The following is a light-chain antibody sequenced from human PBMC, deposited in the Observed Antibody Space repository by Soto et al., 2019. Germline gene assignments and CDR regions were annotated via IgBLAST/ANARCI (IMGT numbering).Light chain of an antibody. CDR1: QDINDY. V-gene: IGKV1-33*01. CDR3: QQYDSLPYT. CDR2: GAS. Sequence: EIQMTQSPSSVSTSLEERVTITCQASQDINDYSNWYQQKPGKAPRLLIYGASFLEVGVPSRFSGSGSGTHFTLTISSLQPEDVATYYCQQYDSLPYTFGQGTRLAIK. J-gene: IGKJ2*01.